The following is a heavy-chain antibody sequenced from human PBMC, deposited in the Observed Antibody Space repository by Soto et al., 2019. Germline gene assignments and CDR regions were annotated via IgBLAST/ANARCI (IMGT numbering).Heavy chain of an antibody. V-gene: IGHV3-73*01. CDR1: GFTFSDSA. Sequence: EAQLVESGGGLVQPGRSLKLSCAASGFTFSDSAMHWVRQASGKGLEWVGRIKSDADSYATAYAASVKGRFTISSDDSRSTTYLQMKSLKTEDTAVYYCTKFGDFGGFDPWGQGTLVTVSS. CDR3: TKFGDFGGFDP. J-gene: IGHJ5*02. CDR2: IKSDADSYAT. D-gene: IGHD3-10*01.